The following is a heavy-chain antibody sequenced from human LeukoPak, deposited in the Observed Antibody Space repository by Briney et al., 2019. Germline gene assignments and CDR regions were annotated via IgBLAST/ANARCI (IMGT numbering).Heavy chain of an antibody. CDR2: IYHSGST. CDR1: GFTVSSNY. D-gene: IGHD6-19*01. Sequence: PGGSLRLSCAASGFTVSSNYMSWVRQPPGKGLEWIGEIYHSGSTNYNPSLKSRVTISVDKSKNQFALKLSSVTAADTAVYYCARASYSSGWHGDYWGQGTLVTVSS. J-gene: IGHJ4*02. V-gene: IGHV4-4*02. CDR3: ARASYSSGWHGDY.